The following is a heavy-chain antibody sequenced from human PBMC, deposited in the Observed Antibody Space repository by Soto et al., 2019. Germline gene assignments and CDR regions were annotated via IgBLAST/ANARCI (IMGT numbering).Heavy chain of an antibody. CDR2: IWYDGSNK. Sequence: GGSLRLSCAASGFTFSSYGMHWVRQAPGKGLEWVAVIWYDGSNKYYADSVKGRFTISRDNSKNTLYLQMNSLRAEDTAVYYCERVLCSSTSCYLYYYYGTDVRGKGTRVTVSS. D-gene: IGHD2-2*01. V-gene: IGHV3-33*01. CDR1: GFTFSSYG. J-gene: IGHJ6*04. CDR3: ERVLCSSTSCYLYYYYGTDV.